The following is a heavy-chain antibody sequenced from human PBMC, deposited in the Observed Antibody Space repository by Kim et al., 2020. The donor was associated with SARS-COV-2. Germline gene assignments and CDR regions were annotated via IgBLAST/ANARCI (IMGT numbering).Heavy chain of an antibody. Sequence: DAVKGGCTIPRDNSKNTLYLQMNSLRAEDTAVYYCNYYDTSGYFAPGMDVWGQGTTVTVSS. J-gene: IGHJ6*02. V-gene: IGHV3-53*01. D-gene: IGHD3-22*01. CDR3: NYYDTSGYFAPGMDV.